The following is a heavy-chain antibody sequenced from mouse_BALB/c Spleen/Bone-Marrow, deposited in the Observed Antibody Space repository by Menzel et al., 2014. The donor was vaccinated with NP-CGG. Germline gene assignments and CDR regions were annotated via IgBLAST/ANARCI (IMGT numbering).Heavy chain of an antibody. V-gene: IGHV2-6-7*01. CDR2: IWGDGST. D-gene: IGHD2-4*01. Sequence: VQLQQSGPGLVSPSQLLSIPCTVSGFSLTGYGLSWVRQSPGKGLEWLGMIWGDGSTDYNSALKSRLSISKDNSKSQVFLKMNSLQTDDTARYYCARDSFLITRALDYWGQGTSVTVSS. CDR1: GFSLTGYG. CDR3: ARDSFLITRALDY. J-gene: IGHJ4*01.